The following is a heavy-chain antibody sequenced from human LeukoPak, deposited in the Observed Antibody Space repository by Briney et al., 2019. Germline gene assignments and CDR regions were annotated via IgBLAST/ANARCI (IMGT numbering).Heavy chain of an antibody. CDR2: INQDASET. J-gene: IGHJ4*02. D-gene: IGHD2-21*02. V-gene: IGHV3-7*01. CDR3: ATDRDNSDWQKRFDS. CDR1: GFTFSTYW. Sequence: GGSLRLSCAASGFTFSTYWMNWYRQAPGKGLEWVGNINQDASETNYVDSVRGRFTISRDNAKNSLHLQMNSLRAEDTAVYYCATDRDNSDWQKRFDSWGQGTLVTVSS.